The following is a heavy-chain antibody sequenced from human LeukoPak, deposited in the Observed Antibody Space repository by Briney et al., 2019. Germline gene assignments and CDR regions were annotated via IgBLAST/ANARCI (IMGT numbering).Heavy chain of an antibody. Sequence: GASLKISCKGSGYNFTSYWIGWVRQMPGKGLEWMEIIYPGYSDTRYSPSFQGQVTISADKSISTAYLQWCSLKASDTAMYYCARYQLRYFDWLNPDYYYYGMDVWGQGTTVTVSS. CDR3: ARYQLRYFDWLNPDYYYYGMDV. J-gene: IGHJ6*02. CDR2: IYPGYSDT. D-gene: IGHD3-9*01. V-gene: IGHV5-51*01. CDR1: GYNFTSYW.